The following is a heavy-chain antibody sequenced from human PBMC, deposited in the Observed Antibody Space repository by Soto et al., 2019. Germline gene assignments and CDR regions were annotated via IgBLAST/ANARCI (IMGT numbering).Heavy chain of an antibody. CDR2: INHGGST. J-gene: IGHJ6*02. V-gene: IGHV4-34*01. D-gene: IGHD3-3*01. CDR1: GGSFSGYY. Sequence: SDTLSLTCAVYGGSFSGYYWSWIRQPPGKGLEWIGEINHGGSTNYNPSLKSRVTISVDTSKNQFSLKLSSVTAADTAVYYCAIRTKIFGVVMPAYGMDVWGQGTTVTVSS. CDR3: AIRTKIFGVVMPAYGMDV.